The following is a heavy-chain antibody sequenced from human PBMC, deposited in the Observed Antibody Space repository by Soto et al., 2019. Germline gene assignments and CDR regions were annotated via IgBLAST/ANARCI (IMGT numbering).Heavy chain of an antibody. D-gene: IGHD4-17*01. CDR1: GYTFTGYY. J-gene: IGHJ5*02. Sequence: QVQLVQSGAEVKKPGASVKVSCKASGYTFTGYYMHWVRQAPGQGLEWMGWINPNSGGTNYAQKCQGWVTXXRXTXXSTAYMELSRLRSDDTAVYYCARGIPDYARGWFDPWGQGTLVTVSS. CDR3: ARGIPDYARGWFDP. CDR2: INPNSGGT. V-gene: IGHV1-2*04.